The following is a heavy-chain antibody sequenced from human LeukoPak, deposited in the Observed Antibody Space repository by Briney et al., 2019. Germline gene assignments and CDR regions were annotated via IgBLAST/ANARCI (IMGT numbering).Heavy chain of an antibody. V-gene: IGHV1-46*01. J-gene: IGHJ4*02. CDR1: GYTFTSYY. CDR2: INPSGGST. D-gene: IGHD6-19*01. Sequence: ASVKVSCKASGYTFTSYYMHWVRQAPGQGLEWMGIINPSGGSTSYAQKFQGRVTMTTDTSTSTAYMELRSLRSDDTAVYYCARGLVLQWLVGYYFDYWGQGTLVTVSS. CDR3: ARGLVLQWLVGYYFDY.